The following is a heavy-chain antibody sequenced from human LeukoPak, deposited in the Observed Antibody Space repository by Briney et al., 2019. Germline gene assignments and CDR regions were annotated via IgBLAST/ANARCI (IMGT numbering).Heavy chain of an antibody. J-gene: IGHJ4*02. CDR1: GFTFSSYA. CDR3: ARGDYYGSGTPGY. D-gene: IGHD3-10*01. Sequence: GGSLRLSCAASGFTFSSYAMNWVRQAPGKGPEWISYITNSGSTIYYADSVKGRFTISRDNAKNSLVLQMNSLRDEDSAVYYCARGDYYGSGTPGYWGQGTLVTVSS. CDR2: ITNSGSTI. V-gene: IGHV3-48*02.